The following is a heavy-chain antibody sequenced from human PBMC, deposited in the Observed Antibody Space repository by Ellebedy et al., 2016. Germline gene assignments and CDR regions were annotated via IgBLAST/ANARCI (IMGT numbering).Heavy chain of an antibody. CDR1: GGSISSFY. V-gene: IGHV4-59*01. Sequence: GSLRLXCTVSGGSISSFYWTWIRQPPGKGLEWIGYIYYSGSTNYNPSLKSRVTISLDTPKNQFSLKLSSVTAADTAVYYCARAGLFYYGSETYYILEFWGQGALVTVSS. D-gene: IGHD3-10*01. J-gene: IGHJ4*02. CDR2: IYYSGST. CDR3: ARAGLFYYGSETYYILEF.